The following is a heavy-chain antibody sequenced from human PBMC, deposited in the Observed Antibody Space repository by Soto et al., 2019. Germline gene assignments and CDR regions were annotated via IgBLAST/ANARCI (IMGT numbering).Heavy chain of an antibody. J-gene: IGHJ4*02. CDR1: GFTFSSYG. CDR3: AQSQRVLEWLLLDY. Sequence: QVQLVESGGGVVQPGRSLRLSCAASGFTFSSYGMHWVRQAPGKGLEWVAVISYDGSNKYYADSVKGRFTISRDNSKNTLYLQMNSLRAEDTAVYYCAQSQRVLEWLLLDYWGQRTLVTVSS. D-gene: IGHD3-3*01. CDR2: ISYDGSNK. V-gene: IGHV3-30*18.